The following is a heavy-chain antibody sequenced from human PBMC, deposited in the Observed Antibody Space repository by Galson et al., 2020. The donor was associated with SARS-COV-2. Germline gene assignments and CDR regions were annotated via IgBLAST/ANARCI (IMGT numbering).Heavy chain of an antibody. V-gene: IGHV4-34*04. J-gene: IGHJ1*01. CDR2: INLNRRD. CDR1: GFTFSSYY. Sequence: ETLTLSCAASGFTFSSYYMNWIRQATGKGQSRGCTINLNRRDQKNTPLNTRHTLSSRTPKNQFSLKLSSVTAADTCVYYCAKRNELVWLGQFLLTNSFSGRGAWDLRSAINVETNSGGALSLSCAASGFTFSSYGMHW. CDR3: AKRNELVWLGQFLLTNSFSGRGAWDLRSAINVETNSGGALSLSCAASGFTFSSYGMH. D-gene: IGHD3-10*01.